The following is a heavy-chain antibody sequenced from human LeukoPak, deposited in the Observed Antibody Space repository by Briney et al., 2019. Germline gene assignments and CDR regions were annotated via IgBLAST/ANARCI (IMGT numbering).Heavy chain of an antibody. CDR2: IFHGGST. J-gene: IGHJ3*01. Sequence: SETLSLTCTASGGSISSSSYYWAWVRLPPGKGLEWIVSIFHGGSTSYNPSLKSRVATSVDTSKNQFSLKLSSVTAADTAVYYCARRPPGGAFDVWGQGTMVTVSS. CDR3: ARRPPGGAFDV. D-gene: IGHD3-16*01. CDR1: GGSISSSSYY. V-gene: IGHV4-39*01.